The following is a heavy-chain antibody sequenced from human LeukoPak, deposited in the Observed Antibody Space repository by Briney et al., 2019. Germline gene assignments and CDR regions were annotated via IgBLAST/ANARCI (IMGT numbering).Heavy chain of an antibody. Sequence: PGGSLRLSCPASGXTFSYSYMNWIPQAPGNGPEWVSSISSRGDSTNYADSVKGRFTISRDNAKNSLYLQMNSLRAEDTAVYYCARESSGTYYLKQWGQGTLVTVYS. CDR3: ARESSGTYYLKQ. CDR2: ISSRGDST. J-gene: IGHJ4*02. CDR1: GXTFSYSY. D-gene: IGHD1-26*01. V-gene: IGHV3-11*05.